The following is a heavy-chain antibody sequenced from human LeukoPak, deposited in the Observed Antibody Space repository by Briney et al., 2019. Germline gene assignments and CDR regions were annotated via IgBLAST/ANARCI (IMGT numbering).Heavy chain of an antibody. CDR1: CNSIRSRNYY. J-gene: IGHJ4*02. V-gene: IGHV4-39*07. D-gene: IGHD3-3*01. CDR2: IFYSGDT. CDR3: ARVPGSYDAVHGYYRLQYYFDF. Sequence: SEPLSLTCIVCCNSIRSRNYYWGWIRGSPGRGLEWLGSIFYSGDTYYTPSLKSRLTISVDTSRNHFSLSLSSVTAAHTAVYYCARVPGSYDAVHGYYRLQYYFDFWGQGTLVTVSS.